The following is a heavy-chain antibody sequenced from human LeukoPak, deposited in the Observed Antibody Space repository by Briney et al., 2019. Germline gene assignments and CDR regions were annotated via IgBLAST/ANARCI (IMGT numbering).Heavy chain of an antibody. CDR1: GYTFTSYD. D-gene: IGHD5-12*01. CDR3: ARLGYSGYDYLHYYYYGMDV. Sequence: ASVKVSCKASGYTFTSYDINWVLQATGQGLEWMGWMNPNSGNTGYAQKFQGRVTMTRNTSISTAYMELSSLRSEDTAVYYCARLGYSGYDYLHYYYYGMDVWGQGTTVTVSS. J-gene: IGHJ6*02. CDR2: MNPNSGNT. V-gene: IGHV1-8*01.